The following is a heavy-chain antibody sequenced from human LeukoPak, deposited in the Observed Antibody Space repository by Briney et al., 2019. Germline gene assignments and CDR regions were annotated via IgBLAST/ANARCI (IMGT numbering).Heavy chain of an antibody. V-gene: IGHV3-23*01. Sequence: GGSLRLSCEASGFSFSNFAMNWVRQAPGKGLEWVSIISGDGGNTYYADSVKGRFTISRDNYKNTVYLQMKSLRAEDTAIYYCAKERSYTTFGLVFRPIFDFWGQGTLVSVSS. CDR1: GFSFSNFA. CDR2: ISGDGGNT. J-gene: IGHJ4*02. CDR3: AKERSYTTFGLVFRPIFDF. D-gene: IGHD3-3*01.